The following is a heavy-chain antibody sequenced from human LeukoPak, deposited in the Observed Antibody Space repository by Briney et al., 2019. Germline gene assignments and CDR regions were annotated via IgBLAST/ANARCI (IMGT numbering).Heavy chain of an antibody. J-gene: IGHJ4*02. CDR1: GFTFSSYG. CDR2: ISYDGSNK. V-gene: IGHV3-30*18. CDR3: AKDVGGTVTTGPSVLGY. D-gene: IGHD4-17*01. Sequence: GGSLRLSCAASGFTFSSYGMHWVRQAPGKGLEWVAVISYDGSNKYYADSVKGRFTISRDNSKNTLYLQMNSLRAEDTAVYYCAKDVGGTVTTGPSVLGYWGQGTLVTVSS.